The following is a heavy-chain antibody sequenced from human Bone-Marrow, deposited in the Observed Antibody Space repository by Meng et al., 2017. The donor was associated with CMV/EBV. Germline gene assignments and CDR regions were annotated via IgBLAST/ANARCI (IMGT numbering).Heavy chain of an antibody. CDR1: GFTFSSYA. CDR2: ISYDGSNK. Sequence: GESLKISCAASGFTFSSYAMHWVRQAPGKGLEWVAVISYDGSNKYYADSVKGRFTISRDNSKNTLYLQMNSLRAEDTAVYYCARARRGRITIFGVATFMDVWGQGTTVTVSS. CDR3: ARARRGRITIFGVATFMDV. V-gene: IGHV3-30-3*01. J-gene: IGHJ6*02. D-gene: IGHD3-3*01.